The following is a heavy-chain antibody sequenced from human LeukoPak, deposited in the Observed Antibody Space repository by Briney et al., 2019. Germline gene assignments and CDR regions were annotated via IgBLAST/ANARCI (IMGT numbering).Heavy chain of an antibody. CDR3: VGGAPNWGFDF. V-gene: IGHV1-8*01. J-gene: IGHJ4*02. D-gene: IGHD7-27*01. Sequence: ASVKVSCKASGYTFTSCDINWVRQAPGQGFEWMGWMSPSTGNTGYAQKFQGRVTMTRYTSVSTAYMELSSLRSEDTAVYYCVGGAPNWGFDFWGQGTLVTVSS. CDR2: MSPSTGNT. CDR1: GYTFTSCD.